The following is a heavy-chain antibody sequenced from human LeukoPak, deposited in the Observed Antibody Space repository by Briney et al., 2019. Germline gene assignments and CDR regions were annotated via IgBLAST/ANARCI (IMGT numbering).Heavy chain of an antibody. J-gene: IGHJ3*02. CDR1: GYTFTGYY. D-gene: IGHD4-23*01. V-gene: IGHV1-8*03. Sequence: ASTKVSCKASGYTFTGYYIHWVRQAPGQGLEWMGWINPNSGNTGYAQKFQGRVTITRNTSISTAYMELSSLRSEDTAVYYCASLAAVVTPGTAFDIWGQGTMVTVSS. CDR2: INPNSGNT. CDR3: ASLAAVVTPGTAFDI.